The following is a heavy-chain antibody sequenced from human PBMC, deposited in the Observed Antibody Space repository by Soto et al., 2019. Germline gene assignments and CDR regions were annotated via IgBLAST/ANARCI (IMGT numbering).Heavy chain of an antibody. CDR3: TKEKSVMYSGYDAFDI. J-gene: IGHJ3*02. Sequence: GGSLRLSCAASGFTFSSYEMDWVHQAPGKGLEWVAYISSIGTILYGDSVKGRFTISRDNADNSLYLQMNSLTAEDTAVYYCTKEKSVMYSGYDAFDIWGRGTMVTVSS. CDR2: ISSIGTI. V-gene: IGHV3-48*03. D-gene: IGHD5-12*01. CDR1: GFTFSSYE.